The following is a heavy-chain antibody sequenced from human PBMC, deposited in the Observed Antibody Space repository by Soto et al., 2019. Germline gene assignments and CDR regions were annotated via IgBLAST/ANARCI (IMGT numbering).Heavy chain of an antibody. CDR2: IYYSGST. D-gene: IGHD2-2*01. CDR3: ARVIRELVPAASGNFDY. Sequence: QVQLQESGPGLVKPSQTLSLTCTVSGGSISSGDYYWSWIRQPPGKGLEWIGYIYYSGSTYYNPSLKSRVTISVDTSKNQFSLKLSSVTAADTAMYYCARVIRELVPAASGNFDYWGQVTLVTVSS. CDR1: GGSISSGDYY. V-gene: IGHV4-30-4*01. J-gene: IGHJ4*02.